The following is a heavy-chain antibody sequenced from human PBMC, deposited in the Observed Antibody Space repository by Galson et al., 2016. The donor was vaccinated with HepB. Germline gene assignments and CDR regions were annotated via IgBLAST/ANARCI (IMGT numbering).Heavy chain of an antibody. V-gene: IGHV3-30*09. J-gene: IGHJ4*02. D-gene: IGHD3-16*01. CDR2: ISFDGSNK. Sequence: SLRLSCAASGFSFSRYDMHWVRQAPGKGLEWVGVISFDGSNKYYRDSVKGRFAISRDNSRNTLYLQMNSLRAEDTAVYYCVRGRGGYHKVDYWGQGTLVTVSP. CDR3: VRGRGGYHKVDY. CDR1: GFSFSRYD.